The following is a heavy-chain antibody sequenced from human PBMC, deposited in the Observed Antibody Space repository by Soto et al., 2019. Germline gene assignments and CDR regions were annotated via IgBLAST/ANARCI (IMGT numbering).Heavy chain of an antibody. CDR2: IKSKTDGGTT. CDR3: TTDRVYSGSPPPWFDP. CDR1: GFTFSNAW. D-gene: IGHD5-12*01. V-gene: IGHV3-15*07. Sequence: GGSLRLSCAASGFTFSNAWMNWVRQAPGKGLEWVGRIKSKTDGGTTDYAAPVKGRFTISRDDSKNTLYLQMKSLKTEDTAVYYCTTDRVYSGSPPPWFDPWGQGTLVTVSS. J-gene: IGHJ5*02.